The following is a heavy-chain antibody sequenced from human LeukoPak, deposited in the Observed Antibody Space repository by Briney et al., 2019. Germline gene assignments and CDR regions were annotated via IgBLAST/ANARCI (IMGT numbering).Heavy chain of an antibody. Sequence: GASVKVSCEASGYTFTSYDINWVRQATGQGLEWMGWMNPNSGDRGYAQKFQGRVTITRNTSISTAYMELSSLRSEDTAVYYCARANYVNSGWFVPWGEGTLGTVSS. D-gene: IGHD4-11*01. V-gene: IGHV1-8*03. J-gene: IGHJ5*02. CDR1: GYTFTSYD. CDR2: MNPNSGDR. CDR3: ARANYVNSGWFVP.